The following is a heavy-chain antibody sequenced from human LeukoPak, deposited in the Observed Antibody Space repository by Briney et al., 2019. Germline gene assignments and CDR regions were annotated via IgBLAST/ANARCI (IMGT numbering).Heavy chain of an antibody. V-gene: IGHV4-61*01. CDR1: GGSVSSGSYY. CDR2: IYYSGST. CDR3: ARDSPTTGYSSGWYEDDAFDI. J-gene: IGHJ3*02. D-gene: IGHD6-19*01. Sequence: SETLSLTCTVSGGSVSSGSYYWSWIRQPPGKGLEWIGYIYYSGSTNYNPSLKSRVTISVDTSKNQFSLKLSSVTAADTAVYYCARDSPTTGYSSGWYEDDAFDIWSQGTMVTVSS.